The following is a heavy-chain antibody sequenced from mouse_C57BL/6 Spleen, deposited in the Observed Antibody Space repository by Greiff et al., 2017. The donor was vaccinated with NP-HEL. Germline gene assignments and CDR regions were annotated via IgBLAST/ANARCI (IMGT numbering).Heavy chain of an antibody. D-gene: IGHD2-1*01. CDR2: ISNGGGST. CDR1: GFTFSDYY. V-gene: IGHV5-12*01. CDR3: ARQGNYLFDY. Sequence: LVESGGGLVQPGGSLKLSCAASGFTFSDYYMYWVRQTPEKRLEWVAYISNGGGSTYYPDTVKGRFTISRDNAKNTLYLQMSRLKSEDTAMYYCARQGNYLFDYWGQGTTLTVSS. J-gene: IGHJ2*01.